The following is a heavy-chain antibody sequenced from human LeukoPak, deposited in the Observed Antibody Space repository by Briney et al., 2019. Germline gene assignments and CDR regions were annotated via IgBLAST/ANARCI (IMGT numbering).Heavy chain of an antibody. Sequence: GGSLRLSCAASGFTFDDYAMHWVRQAPWKGLEWVSGISWNSGSIGYADSVKGRFTISRDNAKNSLYLQMNSLRAEDMALYYCARDLREYQLLSGWYYYMDVWGKGTTVTVSS. D-gene: IGHD2-2*01. CDR1: GFTFDDYA. V-gene: IGHV3-9*03. CDR2: ISWNSGSI. CDR3: ARDLREYQLLSGWYYYMDV. J-gene: IGHJ6*03.